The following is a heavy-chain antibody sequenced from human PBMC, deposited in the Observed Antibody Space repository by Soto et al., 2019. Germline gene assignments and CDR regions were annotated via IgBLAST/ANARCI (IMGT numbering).Heavy chain of an antibody. CDR3: AREKKHQSLGGRFGMDV. CDR2: IGSSGGYI. Sequence: GGSLRLSCAVSGFIFSDFSMNWVRQAPWKGLEWVASIGSSGGYIFYADSVKGRFTISRDNAKKSLDLQINSLRAEDTAVYYCAREKKHQSLGGRFGMDVWGQGTTVTVSS. CDR1: GFIFSDFS. J-gene: IGHJ6*02. D-gene: IGHD2-2*01. V-gene: IGHV3-21*01.